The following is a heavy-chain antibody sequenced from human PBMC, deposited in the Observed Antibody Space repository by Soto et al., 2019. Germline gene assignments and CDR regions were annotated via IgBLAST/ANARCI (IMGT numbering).Heavy chain of an antibody. CDR3: ARAPYSYGYNWFDP. D-gene: IGHD5-18*01. CDR2: IYHSGST. J-gene: IGHJ5*02. V-gene: IGHV4-38-2*02. Sequence: SETLSLTCTVSGYSISSGYYWGWIRQPPGKGLEWIGSIYHSGSTYYNPSLKSRVTISVDTSKNQFSLKLSSVTAADTAVYYCARAPYSYGYNWFDPGGQGTLVTVSS. CDR1: GYSISSGYY.